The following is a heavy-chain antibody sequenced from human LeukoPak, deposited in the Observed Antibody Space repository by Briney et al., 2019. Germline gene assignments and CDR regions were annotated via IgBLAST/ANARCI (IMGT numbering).Heavy chain of an antibody. J-gene: IGHJ4*02. CDR1: GGSISSYY. CDR2: IYYSGST. V-gene: IGHV4-59*01. Sequence: PSETLSLTCTVSGGSISSYYWSWIRQPPGKGLEWIGYIYYSGSTNYNPSLKSRVTISVDTSKNQFSLKLSSVTAADTAVYYCARAVGLRFWYYFDYWGQGTLVTVSS. D-gene: IGHD4-17*01. CDR3: ARAVGLRFWYYFDY.